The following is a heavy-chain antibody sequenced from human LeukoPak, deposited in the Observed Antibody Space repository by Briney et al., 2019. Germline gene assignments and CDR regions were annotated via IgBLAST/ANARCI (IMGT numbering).Heavy chain of an antibody. D-gene: IGHD2/OR15-2a*01. CDR1: GFTFSSYW. V-gene: IGHV3-74*01. CDR2: INSDGSST. J-gene: IGHJ6*03. Sequence: GGSLRLSCAASGFTFSSYWMRWVRQAPGKGLVWVSRINSDGSSTSYADSVKGRFTISRDNAKNTLYLQMNSLRAEDTAVYYCARGLYHYYYYMDVWGKGTTVTVSS. CDR3: ARGLYHYYYYMDV.